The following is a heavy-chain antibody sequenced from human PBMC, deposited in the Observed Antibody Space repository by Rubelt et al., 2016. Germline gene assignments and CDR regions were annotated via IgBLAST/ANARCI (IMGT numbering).Heavy chain of an antibody. CDR1: GFKFNIYS. V-gene: IGHV3-23*01. Sequence: LSCAASGFKFNIYSMTWVRQAPGKGLEWVSAISGSGGTTYYADSVKGRFTISRDNSKNTLFLQMNSLRAEDTAVYYCAKDPTAVAGTNWFDPWGQGTLVTVSS. CDR3: AKDPTAVAGTNWFDP. J-gene: IGHJ5*02. CDR2: ISGSGGTT. D-gene: IGHD6-19*01.